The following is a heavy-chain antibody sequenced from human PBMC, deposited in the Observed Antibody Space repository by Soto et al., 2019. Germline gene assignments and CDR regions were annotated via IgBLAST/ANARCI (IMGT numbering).Heavy chain of an antibody. J-gene: IGHJ5*02. V-gene: IGHV4-59*01. CDR3: ARVAWQWLNIGWFDP. CDR2: IYYSGST. Sequence: SETLSLTCTVSGGSISSYYWSWVRQPPGKGLEWIGYIYYSGSTNYNPSLKSRVTISVDTSKNQFSLKLSSVTAADTAVYYCARVAWQWLNIGWFDPWGQGTLVTVSS. D-gene: IGHD6-19*01. CDR1: GGSISSYY.